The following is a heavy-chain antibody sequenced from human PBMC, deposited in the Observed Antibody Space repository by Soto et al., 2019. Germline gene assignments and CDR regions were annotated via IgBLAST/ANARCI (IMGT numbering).Heavy chain of an antibody. D-gene: IGHD2-2*01. CDR1: GGTFSSYA. CDR2: IIPIYGTA. V-gene: IGHV1-69*01. Sequence: QVQLVQSGAEVKKPGSSVKVSCKASGGTFSSYAISWVRRAPGQGLEWLGGIIPIYGTANYAQKFQGRVTITADESTSTAYMELSSLRSEDTAVYYCARVVPDCSSTSCPYTGMDVWGQGTTVTVSS. CDR3: ARVVPDCSSTSCPYTGMDV. J-gene: IGHJ6*02.